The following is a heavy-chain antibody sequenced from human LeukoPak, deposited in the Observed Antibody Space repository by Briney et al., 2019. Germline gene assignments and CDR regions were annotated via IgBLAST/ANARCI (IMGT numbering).Heavy chain of an antibody. Sequence: GESLKIYWKDSGYRFTSYWIGWVRQMPGKSLKRLVVSYPGDSDTRYSPPFQGQVTISADKSISTAYLQWSSLKASDTAMYYCARSLFYCSGGSCYAKGWFDPWGQGTLVTVSS. CDR1: GYRFTSYW. V-gene: IGHV5-51*01. CDR2: SYPGDSDT. J-gene: IGHJ5*02. CDR3: ARSLFYCSGGSCYAKGWFDP. D-gene: IGHD2-15*01.